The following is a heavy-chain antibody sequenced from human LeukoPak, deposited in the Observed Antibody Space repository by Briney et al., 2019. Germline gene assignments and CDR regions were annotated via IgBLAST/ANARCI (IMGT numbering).Heavy chain of an antibody. CDR2: VYTGGNT. J-gene: IGHJ4*02. Sequence: GGSLRLSCAASGFTFGNYGMHWVRQAPGKGLEWVSIVYTGGNTHYADSVKGRFTTSRDNSRNTLYLQMNSLRVEDTAVYYCARDENYYGSGTYSFDYWGQGTLVTVSS. CDR3: ARDENYYGSGTYSFDY. CDR1: GFTFGNYG. V-gene: IGHV3-66*01. D-gene: IGHD3-10*01.